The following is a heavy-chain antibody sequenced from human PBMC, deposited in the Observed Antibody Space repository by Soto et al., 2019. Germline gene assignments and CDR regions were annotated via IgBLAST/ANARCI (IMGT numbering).Heavy chain of an antibody. D-gene: IGHD2-15*01. J-gene: IGHJ4*02. CDR1: GFTFSTYG. V-gene: IGHV3-23*01. CDR2: FSGSGGST. CDR3: AKCGGLGTPRGSGTCYCPIDY. Sequence: EVQLLESGGGLVQPGGSLRLSCAASGFTFSTYGMSWLRQAPGKGLEWVSCFSGSGGSTYYADSVKGRFTISRDNSKNTLYLQMNSLRAEDTAVYYCAKCGGLGTPRGSGTCYCPIDYWGQGTLVTVSS.